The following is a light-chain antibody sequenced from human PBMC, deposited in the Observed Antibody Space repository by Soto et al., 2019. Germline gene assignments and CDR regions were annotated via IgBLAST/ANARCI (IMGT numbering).Light chain of an antibody. CDR2: GAS. V-gene: IGKV3-20*01. Sequence: EIVLTQSPGTLSLSPGERATLSCRASQSVSSGYLAWYQHKPGQAPRLLIYGASSRATGIPDRFSGSGSGSHFTLTISRLEPEDFAVYYCQQYGRSPLWTFGQGTKVEIK. CDR1: QSVSSGY. CDR3: QQYGRSPLWT. J-gene: IGKJ1*01.